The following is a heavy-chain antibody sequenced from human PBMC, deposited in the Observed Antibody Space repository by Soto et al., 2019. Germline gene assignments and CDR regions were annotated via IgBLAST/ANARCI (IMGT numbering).Heavy chain of an antibody. J-gene: IGHJ6*02. V-gene: IGHV4-61*01. D-gene: IGHD6-13*01. CDR2: IYYSGST. Sequence: PSETLSLTCTVSGGSVSSGSYYWSWIRQPPGKGLEWIGYIYYSGSTNYNPSLKSRVTTSVDTSKNQFSLKLSSVTAADTAVYYCARDQRLAAAGTTYYYGMDVWGQGTTVT. CDR1: GGSVSSGSYY. CDR3: ARDQRLAAAGTTYYYGMDV.